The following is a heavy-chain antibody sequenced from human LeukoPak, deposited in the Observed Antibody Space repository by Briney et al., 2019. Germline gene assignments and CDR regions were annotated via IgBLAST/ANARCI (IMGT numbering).Heavy chain of an antibody. CDR2: IVSSGSTI. CDR1: GFTFSSYE. Sequence: GGSLRLSCAASGFTFSSYEMNWVRQAPGKGLEWVSYIVSSGSTIYYADSVKGRFTISRDNAKNSLYLQMNSLRAEDTAVYFCASSGHYFDYWGQGTLVPVSS. CDR3: ASSGHYFDY. D-gene: IGHD6-25*01. J-gene: IGHJ4*02. V-gene: IGHV3-48*03.